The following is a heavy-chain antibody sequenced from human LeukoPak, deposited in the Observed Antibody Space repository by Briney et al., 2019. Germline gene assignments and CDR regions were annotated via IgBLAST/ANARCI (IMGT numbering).Heavy chain of an antibody. Sequence: PGGSLRLSCAASGFTFSTYGMHWVRQAPGKGLEWVAVISDDGGNKFYADSVKGRFTISRDNSKNTLYLQMNSLRAEDTAVYYCAKGEWLYHPFSFDYWGQGTLVTVSS. D-gene: IGHD3-3*01. CDR1: GFTFSTYG. V-gene: IGHV3-30*18. CDR3: AKGEWLYHPFSFDY. J-gene: IGHJ4*02. CDR2: ISDDGGNK.